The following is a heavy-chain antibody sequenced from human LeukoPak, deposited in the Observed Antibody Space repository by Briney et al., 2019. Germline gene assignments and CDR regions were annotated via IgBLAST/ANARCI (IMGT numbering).Heavy chain of an antibody. CDR3: ARLDIVVVPADIGIHDAFDI. V-gene: IGHV4-38-2*01. J-gene: IGHJ3*02. Sequence: SETLSLTCAVSGYSISSGYYWGWIRQPPGKGLEWIGSIYHSGSTYYNPSLKSRVTISVDTSKNQFSLKLSSVTAADTDVYYCARLDIVVVPADIGIHDAFDIWGQGTMVTVSS. CDR1: GYSISSGYY. D-gene: IGHD2-2*02. CDR2: IYHSGST.